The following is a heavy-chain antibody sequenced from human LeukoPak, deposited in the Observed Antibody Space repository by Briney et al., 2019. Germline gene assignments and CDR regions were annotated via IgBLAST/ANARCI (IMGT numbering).Heavy chain of an antibody. J-gene: IGHJ6*02. D-gene: IGHD1/OR15-1a*01. Sequence: ASVKVSCKASGYTFTSYGISWVRQAPGQGLEWMGWISAYNGNTNYAQKLQGRVTMTTDTSTSTAYVELRSLRSDDTAVYYCARSSPHRGPLEQPTYYYYGMDVWGQGTTVTVSS. CDR3: ARSSPHRGPLEQPTYYYYGMDV. V-gene: IGHV1-18*01. CDR1: GYTFTSYG. CDR2: ISAYNGNT.